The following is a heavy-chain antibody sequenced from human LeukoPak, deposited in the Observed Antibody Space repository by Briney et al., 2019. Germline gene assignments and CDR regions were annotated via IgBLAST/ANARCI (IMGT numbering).Heavy chain of an antibody. D-gene: IGHD6-13*01. CDR1: GFTFSSYW. J-gene: IGHJ6*03. V-gene: IGHV3-7*01. Sequence: PGGSLRLSCAASGFTFSSYWMSWVRQAPGKGLEWVANIKQDGSEKYYVDSVKGRFTISRDNAKNSLYLQMNSLRAEDTAVYYCAREYSSSWYGGYMDVWGKGTTVTISS. CDR3: AREYSSSWYGGYMDV. CDR2: IKQDGSEK.